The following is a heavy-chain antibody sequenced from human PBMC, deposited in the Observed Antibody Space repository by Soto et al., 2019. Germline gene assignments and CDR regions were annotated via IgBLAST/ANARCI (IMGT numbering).Heavy chain of an antibody. CDR1: GYSFTSYW. CDR3: ARHGIEMATIRGLDY. V-gene: IGHV5-51*01. J-gene: IGHJ4*02. D-gene: IGHD5-12*01. Sequence: GESLKISCKGSGYSFTSYWIGWVRQMPGKGLEWMGIIYPGDSDTRYSPSFQGQVTISADKSISTAYLQWSSLKASDTAMYYCARHGIEMATIRGLDYWGQGTLVTVSS. CDR2: IYPGDSDT.